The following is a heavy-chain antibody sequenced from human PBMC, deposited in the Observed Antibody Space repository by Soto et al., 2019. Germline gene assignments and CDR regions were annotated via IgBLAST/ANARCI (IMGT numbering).Heavy chain of an antibody. V-gene: IGHV4-30-4*01. CDR1: GGSISSGDYY. Sequence: QVQLQESGPGLVKPSQTLSLTCTVSGGSISSGDYYWSWIRQPPGKGLEWIGYIYYSGTTYYNPSLKSRVTISVDTSKNQFSLQLGSVTAADTAVYYCARVLTAYNWLDPWGQGTLVTVSS. J-gene: IGHJ5*02. CDR2: IYYSGTT. D-gene: IGHD2-8*02. CDR3: ARVLTAYNWLDP.